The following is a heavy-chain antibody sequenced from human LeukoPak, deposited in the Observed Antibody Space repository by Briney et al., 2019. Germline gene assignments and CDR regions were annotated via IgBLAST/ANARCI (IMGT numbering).Heavy chain of an antibody. CDR3: AKGHISGWYFFDY. D-gene: IGHD6-19*01. CDR2: ISYDGSVK. V-gene: IGHV3-30*18. J-gene: IGHJ4*02. CDR1: GFTFSSYG. Sequence: GSLRLSCAASGFTFSSYGIHWVRQAPGQGLEWVAVISYDGSVKYYADSLKGRFTISRDNSKNTLYLEMNSLRTEDTAVYYCAKGHISGWYFFDYWGQGTLVTVSS.